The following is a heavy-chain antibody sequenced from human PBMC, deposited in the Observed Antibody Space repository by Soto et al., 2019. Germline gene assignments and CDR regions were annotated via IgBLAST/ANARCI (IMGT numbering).Heavy chain of an antibody. CDR2: INHSGST. D-gene: IGHD2-15*01. J-gene: IGHJ1*01. Sequence: SETLSLTCAVYGGSFSGYYWSWIRQPPGKGLEWIGEINHSGSTNYNPSLKSRVTISVDTSKNQFSLKLSSVTAADTAVYYCASGYCSGGSCDWYFQHWGQGTLVTVSS. V-gene: IGHV4-34*01. CDR3: ASGYCSGGSCDWYFQH. CDR1: GGSFSGYY.